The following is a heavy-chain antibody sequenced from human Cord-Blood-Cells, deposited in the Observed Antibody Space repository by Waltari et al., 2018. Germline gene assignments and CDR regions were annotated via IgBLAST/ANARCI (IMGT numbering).Heavy chain of an antibody. CDR3: ARGSTYYDYVWGSYRLDAFDI. CDR2: INHSGST. J-gene: IGHJ3*02. D-gene: IGHD3-16*02. V-gene: IGHV4-34*01. Sequence: QVQLQQWGAGLLKPSETLSLTCAVYGGSFSGYYWRWIRQPPGKGREWIGEINHSGSTNYNPSLKSRVTISVDTSKNQFSLKLSSVTAADTAVYYCARGSTYYDYVWGSYRLDAFDIWGQGTMVTVSS. CDR1: GGSFSGYY.